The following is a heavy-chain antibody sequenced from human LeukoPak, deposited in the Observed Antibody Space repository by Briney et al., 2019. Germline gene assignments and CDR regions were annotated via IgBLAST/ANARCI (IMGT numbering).Heavy chain of an antibody. CDR1: GYTFTGYY. D-gene: IGHD3-9*01. V-gene: IGHV1-2*02. J-gene: IGHJ4*02. CDR2: INPNSGGT. CDR3: ARVSVLRYFDLDY. Sequence: ASVKVSCKASGYTFTGYYMHWVRQAPGQGLEWMGWINPNSGGTKYAQKFQGRVTMTRDTSISTAYMELSRLRSDDTAVYYCARVSVLRYFDLDYWGQGTLVTVSS.